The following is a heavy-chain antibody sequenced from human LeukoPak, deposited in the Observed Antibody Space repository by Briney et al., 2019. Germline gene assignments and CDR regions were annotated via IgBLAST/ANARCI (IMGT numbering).Heavy chain of an antibody. CDR1: GFTFSSYA. V-gene: IGHV3-23*01. Sequence: GGSLRLSCAASGFTFSSYAMSWVRQAPGKGLEWVSAISGSGGSTYYADSVKGRFTISRDNSKNTLYLQMNSLRAEDTAVYYCARDPHGYNSLRLFDYWGQGTLVTVSS. D-gene: IGHD5-24*01. CDR3: ARDPHGYNSLRLFDY. J-gene: IGHJ4*02. CDR2: ISGSGGST.